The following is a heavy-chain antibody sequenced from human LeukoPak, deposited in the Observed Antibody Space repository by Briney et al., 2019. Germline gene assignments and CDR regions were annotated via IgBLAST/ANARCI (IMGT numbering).Heavy chain of an antibody. V-gene: IGHV3-23*01. J-gene: IGHJ4*02. CDR2: ISGSGGST. Sequence: GGSLRLSCAASGFTFSSYAMSWVRQAPGKGLEWVSAISGSGGSTYYADSVKGRFTISRDNSKNTLYLQMNSLRAEDTAVYYCAKEGWFGELFGSGDFDYWGQGTLVTVSS. CDR1: GFTFSSYA. D-gene: IGHD3-10*01. CDR3: AKEGWFGELFGSGDFDY.